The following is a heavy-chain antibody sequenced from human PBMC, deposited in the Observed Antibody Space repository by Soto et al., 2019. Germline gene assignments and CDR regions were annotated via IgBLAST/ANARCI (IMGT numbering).Heavy chain of an antibody. J-gene: IGHJ6*02. Sequence: GEALKISCKGSGYSFTTYWIGWVRQMPGKGLEWMGLIYPGDSDTRYSPSFQGQVTISADKSISTAYLQWRSLKASDTALYFCARHVPNKIPYGMDVWGQGTTVTVSS. V-gene: IGHV5-51*01. CDR3: ARHVPNKIPYGMDV. CDR2: IYPGDSDT. CDR1: GYSFTTYW.